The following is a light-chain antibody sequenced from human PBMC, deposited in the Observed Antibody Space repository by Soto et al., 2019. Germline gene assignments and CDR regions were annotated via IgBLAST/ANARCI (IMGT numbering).Light chain of an antibody. Sequence: DIQMTQSPSPLSSSVGDTVTITCRASLSIKSWLAWYQQKPGQAPKLLISKASSLENGVPARFSGSGSGTEFTLTIISLQPDDFGTYYCQQYTMYAAFGQGTKVEIK. V-gene: IGKV1-5*03. CDR3: QQYTMYAA. CDR2: KAS. CDR1: LSIKSW. J-gene: IGKJ1*01.